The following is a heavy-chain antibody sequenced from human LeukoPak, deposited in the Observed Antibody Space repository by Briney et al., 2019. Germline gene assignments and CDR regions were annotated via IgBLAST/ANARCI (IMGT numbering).Heavy chain of an antibody. Sequence: GGSLRLSCAASGFTVSSNYMSWVRQAPGKGLEWVSVIYSGGSTYYADSVKGRFTISRDNSKNTLYLQMNSLRAEDTAVYYCARDPGRYYYYYGMDVWGQGTTVTVFS. CDR1: GFTVSSNY. D-gene: IGHD1-14*01. CDR2: IYSGGST. V-gene: IGHV3-66*01. CDR3: ARDPGRYYYYYGMDV. J-gene: IGHJ6*02.